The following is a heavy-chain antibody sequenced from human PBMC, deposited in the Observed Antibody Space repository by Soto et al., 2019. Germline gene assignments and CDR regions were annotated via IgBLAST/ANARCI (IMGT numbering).Heavy chain of an antibody. D-gene: IGHD5-12*01. Sequence: QVQLLGSGGGVVQPGGPLRLSWVASGFNFGNFGLHWFRQAPGKGLEWVTVISNDENIKQDSVRGRFAIARDNSKNTLYLQLTSLRAEDTAIYYCARGVRGVLDYWGQGTLVTVSS. CDR1: GFNFGNFG. CDR2: ISNDENIK. V-gene: IGHV3-30*12. CDR3: ARGVRGVLDY. J-gene: IGHJ4*02.